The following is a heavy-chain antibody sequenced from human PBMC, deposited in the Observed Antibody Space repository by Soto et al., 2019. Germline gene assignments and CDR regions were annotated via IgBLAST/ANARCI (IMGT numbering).Heavy chain of an antibody. CDR3: ARFLLFCSSTSCYPSALVY. CDR2: INHSGST. V-gene: IGHV4-34*01. Sequence: CSWCRINQKPGKGLEWIGEINHSGSTNYNPSLKSRVTISVDTSKNQFSLKLSSVTAADTAVYYCARFLLFCSSTSCYPSALVYWGQRTL. J-gene: IGHJ4*02. D-gene: IGHD2-2*01. CDR1: CS.